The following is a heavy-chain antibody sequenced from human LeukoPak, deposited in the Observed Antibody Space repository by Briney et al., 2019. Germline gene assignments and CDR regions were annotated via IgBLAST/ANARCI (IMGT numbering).Heavy chain of an antibody. CDR3: ARHFQYSGYDRYFDY. CDR2: IYYSGST. J-gene: IGHJ4*02. D-gene: IGHD5-12*01. Sequence: KPSETLSLTCTVSGGSISSYYWSWIRQPPGKGLEWIGYIYYSGSTNYNPSLKSRVTISVDTSKNQFSLKQRSVTAADTAVYYCARHFQYSGYDRYFDYWGQGTLVAVSS. CDR1: GGSISSYY. V-gene: IGHV4-59*08.